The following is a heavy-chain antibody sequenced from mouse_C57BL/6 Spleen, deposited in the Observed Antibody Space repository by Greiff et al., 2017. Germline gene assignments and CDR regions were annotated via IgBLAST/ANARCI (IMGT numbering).Heavy chain of an antibody. CDR2: IDPENGDP. CDR3: IAYYSNFAWFAY. D-gene: IGHD2-5*01. Sequence: EVQGVESGAELVRPGASVKLSCTASGFNIKDDYMHWVKQRPEQGLAWIGWIDPENGDPEYASKFQGKATITADTSSNTAYLQLSSLTSEDTAVYYCIAYYSNFAWFAYWGQGTLVTVSA. J-gene: IGHJ3*01. CDR1: GFNIKDDY. V-gene: IGHV14-4*01.